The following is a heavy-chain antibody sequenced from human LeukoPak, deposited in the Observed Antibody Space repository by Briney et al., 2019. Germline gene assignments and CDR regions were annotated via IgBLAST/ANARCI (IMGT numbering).Heavy chain of an antibody. Sequence: GASVKVSCKASGYTFTGYYMHWVRQAPGQGLEWMGRINPNSGGTNYAQKFQGRVTMTRDTSISTAYMELSRLRSDDTAVYYCARSPITITFGGVIVYPDYWGQGTLVTVSS. D-gene: IGHD3-16*02. CDR1: GYTFTGYY. CDR2: INPNSGGT. V-gene: IGHV1-2*06. J-gene: IGHJ4*02. CDR3: ARSPITITFGGVIVYPDY.